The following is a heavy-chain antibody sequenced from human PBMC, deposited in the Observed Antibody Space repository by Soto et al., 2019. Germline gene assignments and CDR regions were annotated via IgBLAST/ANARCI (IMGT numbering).Heavy chain of an antibody. CDR3: ARDQPEILLWFGELSNQYYFDC. V-gene: IGHV1-18*01. Sequence: QVQLVQSGAEVKKPGASVKVSCKASGYTFTSYGISWVRQAPGQGLEWMGWISAYNGNTNYAQKLQGRVTMTTDTSTSTAYMELRSLRSDDTAVYYCARDQPEILLWFGELSNQYYFDCWGQGTLVTVSS. CDR2: ISAYNGNT. CDR1: GYTFTSYG. D-gene: IGHD3-10*01. J-gene: IGHJ4*02.